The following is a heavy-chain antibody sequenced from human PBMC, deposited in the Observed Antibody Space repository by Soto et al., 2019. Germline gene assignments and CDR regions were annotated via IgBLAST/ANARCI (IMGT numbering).Heavy chain of an antibody. CDR2: VSESGRSA. J-gene: IGHJ4*02. D-gene: IGHD3-10*01. CDR1: GFTFSNYD. CDR3: AKVHGSGTYYNFPDY. Sequence: PGGSLRLSCAASGFTFSNYDMSWVRQAPEKGLEWVSAVSESGRSAYYADSVKGRFTISRDNSKNTLYLQMNSLRAEDTAVYFCAKVHGSGTYYNFPDYWGQGTLVTV. V-gene: IGHV3-23*01.